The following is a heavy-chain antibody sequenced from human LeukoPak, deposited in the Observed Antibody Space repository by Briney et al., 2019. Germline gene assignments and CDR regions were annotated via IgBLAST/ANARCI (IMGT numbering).Heavy chain of an antibody. D-gene: IGHD4-17*01. Sequence: SETLSLTCTVSDGSINIDTYYWSWIRQPAGKGLEWIGYIYYSGSTNYNPSLKSRVTMSIDTSKSQFSLKLSSVTAADTAVYYCARERENDYGDYGGLADAFDIWGQGTMVTVSS. CDR1: DGSINIDTYY. V-gene: IGHV4-61*10. CDR2: IYYSGST. J-gene: IGHJ3*02. CDR3: ARERENDYGDYGGLADAFDI.